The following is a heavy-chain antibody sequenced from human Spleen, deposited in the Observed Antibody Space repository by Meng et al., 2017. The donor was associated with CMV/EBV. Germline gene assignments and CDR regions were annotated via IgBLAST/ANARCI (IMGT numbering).Heavy chain of an antibody. CDR1: GGSISRSTYY. Sequence: TASGGSISRSTYYWGWIRQPPGKGLEWIGSIYYSGSTYYNPSLKSRVTISVDTSKNQFSLRLSSVTAADTAMYYCARTPSFKWFDPWGQGTLVTVSS. CDR3: ARTPSFKWFDP. V-gene: IGHV4-39*07. CDR2: IYYSGST. D-gene: IGHD3-16*01. J-gene: IGHJ5*02.